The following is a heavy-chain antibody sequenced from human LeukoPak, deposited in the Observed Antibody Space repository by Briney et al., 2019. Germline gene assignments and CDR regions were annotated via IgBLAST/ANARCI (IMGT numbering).Heavy chain of an antibody. CDR1: GGSISSYY. V-gene: IGHV4-34*01. J-gene: IGHJ4*02. CDR3: TYSGSNYPDY. CDR2: INHSGST. D-gene: IGHD1-26*01. Sequence: PSETLSLTCTVSGGSISSYYWSWIRQPPGKGLEWIGEINHSGSTNYNPSLKSRVTISVDTSKNQFSLKLGSATAADTAVYYCTYSGSNYPDYWGQGTLVTVSS.